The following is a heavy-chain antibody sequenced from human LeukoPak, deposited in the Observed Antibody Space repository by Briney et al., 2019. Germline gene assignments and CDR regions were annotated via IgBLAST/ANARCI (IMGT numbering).Heavy chain of an antibody. D-gene: IGHD3-3*01. V-gene: IGHV4-34*01. CDR1: GGSFSGYY. CDR2: INHSGST. Sequence: SETLSLTCAVYGGSFSGYYWSWIRQPPGKGLEWIGEINHSGSTNYNPSLKSRVTISVDTSKNQFSLKLSSVTAADTAVYYCARERRITILGTWFDPWGQGTRVPFPS. J-gene: IGHJ5*02. CDR3: ARERRITILGTWFDP.